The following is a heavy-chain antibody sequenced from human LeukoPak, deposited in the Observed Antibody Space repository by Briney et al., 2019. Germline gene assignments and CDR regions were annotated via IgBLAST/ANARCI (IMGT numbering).Heavy chain of an antibody. CDR2: IYYSGST. J-gene: IGHJ2*01. Sequence: SETLSLTCTVSGGSISSHYWSWIRQPPGKGLEWIGYIYYSGSTNYNPSLKSRVTISVDTSKNQFSLKLSSVTAADTAVYYCARALRYFDLWGRGTLVAVSS. CDR3: ARALRYFDL. V-gene: IGHV4-59*11. CDR1: GGSISSHY.